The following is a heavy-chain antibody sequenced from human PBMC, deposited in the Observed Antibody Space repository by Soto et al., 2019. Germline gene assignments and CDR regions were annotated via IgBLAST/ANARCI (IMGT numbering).Heavy chain of an antibody. D-gene: IGHD1-26*01. Sequence: GASVKVSWKASGGTFSSYAISWVRQAPGQGLEWMGGIIPIFGTANYAQKFQGRVTITADESTSTAYMELSSLRSEDTAVYYCASAGETGSYEIFWGQGTLVTGSS. CDR1: GGTFSSYA. CDR2: IIPIFGTA. V-gene: IGHV1-69*13. J-gene: IGHJ4*02. CDR3: ASAGETGSYEIF.